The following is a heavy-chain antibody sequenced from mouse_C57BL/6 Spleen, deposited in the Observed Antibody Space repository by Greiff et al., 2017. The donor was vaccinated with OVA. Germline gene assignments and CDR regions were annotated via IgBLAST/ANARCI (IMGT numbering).Heavy chain of an antibody. CDR1: GFTFSDYY. V-gene: IGHV5-16*01. CDR2: INYDGSST. J-gene: IGHJ2*01. CDR3: ARDDDGYPFDY. D-gene: IGHD2-3*01. Sequence: EVHLVESEGGLVQPGSSMKLSCTASGFTFSDYYMAWVRQVPEKGLEWVANINYDGSSTYYLDSLKSRFIISRDNAKNILYLQMSSLKSEDTATYYCARDDDGYPFDYWGQGTTLTVSS.